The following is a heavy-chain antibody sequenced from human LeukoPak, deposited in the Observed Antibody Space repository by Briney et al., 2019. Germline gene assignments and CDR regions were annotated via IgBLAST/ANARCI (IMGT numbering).Heavy chain of an antibody. V-gene: IGHV4-34*01. J-gene: IGHJ5*02. CDR1: GGSFSGYY. CDR3: AREEAWSSSSLGGFDP. Sequence: SETLSLTCAVYGGSFSGYYWSWIRQPPGKGLEWIGEINHSGSTNYNPSLKSRVTISVDTSKNQFSLKLSSVTAADTAVYYCAREEAWSSSSLGGFDPWGRGTLVTVSS. D-gene: IGHD6-6*01. CDR2: INHSGST.